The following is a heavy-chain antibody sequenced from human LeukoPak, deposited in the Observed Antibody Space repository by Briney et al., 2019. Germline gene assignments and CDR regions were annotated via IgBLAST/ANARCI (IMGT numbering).Heavy chain of an antibody. CDR2: ISGSGGST. V-gene: IGHV3-23*01. D-gene: IGHD2-21*02. CDR3: AKEQQMVTEDRFFPIDY. Sequence: GGSLRLSCEASGFTFSDYGMNWVRRAPGEGLEWVSIISGSGGSTYYTDSVKGRFTISRDNSKNTLYLQMNSLRAEDTAVYYCAKEQQMVTEDRFFPIDYWGQGTLVTVSS. CDR1: GFTFSDYG. J-gene: IGHJ4*02.